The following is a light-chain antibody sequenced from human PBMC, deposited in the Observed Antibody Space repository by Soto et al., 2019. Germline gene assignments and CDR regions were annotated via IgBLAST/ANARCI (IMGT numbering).Light chain of an antibody. CDR3: QQYNKWPPLT. CDR1: QSVSGN. CDR2: ASS. V-gene: IGKV3-15*01. J-gene: IGKJ4*01. Sequence: EIVMTQSPATLSVSPGERITLSCRASQSVSGNLAWYQQKPGQAPRLLISASSLRATGVPARFSGSGSGTDFTLTISSLQSEDSAVYYCQQYNKWPPLTFGGGTKVDIK.